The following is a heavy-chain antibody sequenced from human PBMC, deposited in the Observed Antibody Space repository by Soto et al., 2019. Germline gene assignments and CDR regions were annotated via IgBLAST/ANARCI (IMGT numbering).Heavy chain of an antibody. CDR2: INHSGRT. CDR1: GVSFRGYY. CDR3: ARLCSGGRCQLDY. J-gene: IGHJ4*02. V-gene: IGHV4-34*01. D-gene: IGHD2-15*01. Sequence: SETLSLTCAVYGVSFRGYYWSWIRQPTGKGLECIGEINHSGRTNYNPSLKSRVTISIDTSKNQFSLKMSSVTAADTAVYYCARLCSGGRCQLDYWGQGTLVTVS.